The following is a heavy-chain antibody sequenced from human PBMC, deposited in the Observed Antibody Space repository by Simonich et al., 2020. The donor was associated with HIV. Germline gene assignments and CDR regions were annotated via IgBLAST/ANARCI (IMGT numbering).Heavy chain of an antibody. V-gene: IGHV7-4-1*01. D-gene: IGHD4-17*01. CDR1: GYTFRNYA. CDR2: INTNPGNP. CDR3: ARDPRSMGFFDY. Sequence: QVQLVQSESELKKPGASVEVSCKASGYTFRNYAINWVRQAPGQGPEWMGWINTNPGNPTYAQGFTGRFVFASGMSVTTAYLQIRSLKAEDTAVYYCARDPRSMGFFDYWGQGTLITVSS. J-gene: IGHJ4*02.